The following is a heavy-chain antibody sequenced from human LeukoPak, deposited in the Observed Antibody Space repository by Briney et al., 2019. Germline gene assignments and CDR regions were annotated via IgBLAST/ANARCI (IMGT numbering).Heavy chain of an antibody. CDR3: ARDKQAAFDY. CDR1: GFTFSSYS. CDR2: ISSSSSYI. Sequence: PGGSLRLPCAASGFTFSSYSMNWVRQAPGKGLEWVSSISSSSSYIYYADSVKGRFTISRDNAKNSLYLQMNSLRAEDTAVYYCARDKQAAFDYWGQGTLVTVSS. J-gene: IGHJ4*02. D-gene: IGHD2-15*01. V-gene: IGHV3-21*01.